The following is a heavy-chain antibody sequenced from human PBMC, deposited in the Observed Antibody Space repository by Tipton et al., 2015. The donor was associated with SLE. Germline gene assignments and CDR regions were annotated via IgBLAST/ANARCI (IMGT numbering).Heavy chain of an antibody. Sequence: QLVQSGGGLVKPGGSLRLSCAASGFTFSSYSMNWVRQAPGKGLEWVSSISSSSSYIYYADSVKGRFTISRDNAKNSLYLQMNSLRAEDTAVYYCARAPLEYQLPFFGYWGQGTLVTVSS. J-gene: IGHJ4*02. CDR3: ARAPLEYQLPFFGY. D-gene: IGHD2-2*01. CDR1: GFTFSSYS. CDR2: ISSSSSYI. V-gene: IGHV3-21*01.